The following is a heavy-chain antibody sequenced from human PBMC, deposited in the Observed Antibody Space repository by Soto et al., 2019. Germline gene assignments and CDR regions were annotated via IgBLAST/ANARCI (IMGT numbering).Heavy chain of an antibody. CDR2: INPDGSVA. Sequence: PGGSLRLSCAASGFTFSSSWMAWVRQAPGKGLEWVALINPDGSVASYVGSVRGRFIISRDNAQNSLYLQMNSVSAEDTAVYYCSRDPGLGAIDYWGQGTLVTVSS. J-gene: IGHJ4*02. CDR3: SRDPGLGAIDY. CDR1: GFTFSSSW. V-gene: IGHV3-7*01. D-gene: IGHD3-16*01.